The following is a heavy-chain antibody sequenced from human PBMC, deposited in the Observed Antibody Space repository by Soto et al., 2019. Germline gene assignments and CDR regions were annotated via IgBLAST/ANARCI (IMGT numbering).Heavy chain of an antibody. CDR2: IIPIFGTA. Sequence: ASVKVSCKASGGTFSSYAISWVRQAPGQGLEWMGGIIPIFGTANYAQKFQGRVTIIADKSTSTAYMELSSLRSEDTAVYYCARTYYYDSSGYYPPLDYYYGMDVWGQGTTVTVSS. CDR3: ARTYYYDSSGYYPPLDYYYGMDV. V-gene: IGHV1-69*06. D-gene: IGHD3-22*01. CDR1: GGTFSSYA. J-gene: IGHJ6*02.